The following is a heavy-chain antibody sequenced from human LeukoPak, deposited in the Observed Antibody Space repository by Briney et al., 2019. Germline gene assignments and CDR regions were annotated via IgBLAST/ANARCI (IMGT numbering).Heavy chain of an antibody. D-gene: IGHD2-2*01. CDR3: ARGAQYCSNTSCSSEWDFDY. V-gene: IGHV4-34*01. CDR1: GGSFSGYY. J-gene: IGHJ4*02. CDR2: INHSGST. Sequence: PSETLSLTCAVCGGSFSGYYWSWIRQPPGKGLEWIGEINHSGSTNYNPSLKSRVTISVDTSKNQFSLKLSSVTAADTAVYYCARGAQYCSNTSCSSEWDFDYWGQGTLVTVSS.